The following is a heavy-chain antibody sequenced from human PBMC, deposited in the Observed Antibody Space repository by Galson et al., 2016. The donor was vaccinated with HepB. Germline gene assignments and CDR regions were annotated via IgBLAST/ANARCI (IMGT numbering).Heavy chain of an antibody. V-gene: IGHV4-34*01. CDR3: ARHDPHYYDGTLAAFDI. Sequence: ETLSLTCAVYGGSFSGYYWSWIRQPPGKGLEWIGEINHSGSTNYNPSLKSRVTISVDTSKNQFSLKLSSVTAADTAVYYCARHDPHYYDGTLAAFDIWGQGTMVTVSS. D-gene: IGHD3-22*01. CDR2: INHSGST. J-gene: IGHJ3*02. CDR1: GGSFSGYY.